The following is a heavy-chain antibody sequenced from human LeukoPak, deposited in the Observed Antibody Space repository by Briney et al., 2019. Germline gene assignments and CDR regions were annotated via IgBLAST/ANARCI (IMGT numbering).Heavy chain of an antibody. Sequence: SETLSLTCTVSGGSISNYFWSWIRQPPGKGLECIGYIYYSDSTNYNPSLKSRVTVSVATSKNQFSLKLSSVTAADTAVYYCARFPGSAEYRHYYYMDVWGKGTTVTVSS. D-gene: IGHD2-15*01. CDR3: ARFPGSAEYRHYYYMDV. J-gene: IGHJ6*03. CDR2: IYYSDST. V-gene: IGHV4-59*01. CDR1: GGSISNYF.